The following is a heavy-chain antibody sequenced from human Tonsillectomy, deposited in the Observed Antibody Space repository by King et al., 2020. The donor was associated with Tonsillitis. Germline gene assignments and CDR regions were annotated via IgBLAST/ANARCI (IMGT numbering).Heavy chain of an antibody. J-gene: IGHJ4*02. Sequence: VQLVESGAEVKKPGASVKVSCKASGYTFTNYYIHWVRQAPGQGLEWLGIINPSDGSTSYAQKFQGRVIMTTDTSTSTVYVGLSGLRSEDTAVYYCARASLLTNYYFDYWGQGTLVTVSS. CDR1: GYTFTNYY. CDR3: ARASLLTNYYFDY. V-gene: IGHV1-46*01. D-gene: IGHD1/OR15-1a*01. CDR2: INPSDGST.